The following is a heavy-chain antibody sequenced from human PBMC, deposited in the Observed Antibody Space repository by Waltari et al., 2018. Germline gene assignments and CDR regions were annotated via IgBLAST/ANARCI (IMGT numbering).Heavy chain of an antibody. D-gene: IGHD5-18*01. CDR1: GGTFSSYT. CDR3: ARVDGYSYGSFDY. V-gene: IGHV1-69*02. CDR2: IIPILGIA. J-gene: IGHJ4*02. Sequence: QVQLVQSGAEVKKPGSSVKVSCKASGGTFSSYTISWVRQAPGQGLGWMGRIIPILGIANDAQKFQGRVTINADKSTSTAYMGLSSLRSEDTAVYYCARVDGYSYGSFDYWGQGTLVTVSS.